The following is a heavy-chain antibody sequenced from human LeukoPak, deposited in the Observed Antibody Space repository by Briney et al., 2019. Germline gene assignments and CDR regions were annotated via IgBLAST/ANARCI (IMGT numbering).Heavy chain of an antibody. J-gene: IGHJ4*02. CDR3: ARVTGIGNFDY. V-gene: IGHV4-59*01. D-gene: IGHD2/OR15-2a*01. Sequence: PSETLSLTCTVSGGSISSYYWSWIRQPPGKGLEWIGYIYYSGSTNYNPTLKSRVTISVDTSKNQFSLKLSSVTAADTAVYYCARVTGIGNFDYWGQGTLVTVSS. CDR2: IYYSGST. CDR1: GGSISSYY.